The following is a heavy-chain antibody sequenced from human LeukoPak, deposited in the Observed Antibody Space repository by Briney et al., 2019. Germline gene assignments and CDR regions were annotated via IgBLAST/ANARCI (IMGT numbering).Heavy chain of an antibody. J-gene: IGHJ4*02. D-gene: IGHD6-13*01. CDR1: GGSISSYY. CDR3: AGSIAAGGVDY. Sequence: SETLSLTCTVSGGSISSYYWIWIRQPPGKGLEWIGDIYYTGTTNYNPSLKSRVTISVDRSKNQFSLKLTSVTAADTAVYYCAGSIAAGGVDYWGQGTLVAVSS. V-gene: IGHV4-59*08. CDR2: IYYTGTT.